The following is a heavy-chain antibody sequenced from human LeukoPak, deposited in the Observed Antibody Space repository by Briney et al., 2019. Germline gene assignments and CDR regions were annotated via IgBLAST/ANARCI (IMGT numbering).Heavy chain of an antibody. CDR3: ARGGGLAPLNNWFDP. Sequence: SVKVSCKASGGTFSSYAISWVRQAPGQGLEWMGGIIPIFGTANYAQKFQGRVTITADESTSTAYMELSSLRSEDTAVYYCARGGGLAPLNNWFDPRRQGTLVTVSS. CDR2: IIPIFGTA. CDR1: GGTFSSYA. D-gene: IGHD3-16*01. V-gene: IGHV1-69*13. J-gene: IGHJ5*02.